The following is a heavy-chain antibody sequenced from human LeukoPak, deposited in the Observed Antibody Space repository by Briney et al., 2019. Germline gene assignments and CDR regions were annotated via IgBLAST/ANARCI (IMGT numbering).Heavy chain of an antibody. CDR3: ARDHLGSPAVAP. V-gene: IGHV3-33*08. CDR1: GFTFSSYG. CDR2: IWYDGSNK. D-gene: IGHD6-19*01. J-gene: IGHJ5*02. Sequence: GRSLRLSCAASGFTFSSYGMHWVRQAPGKGLEWVAVIWYDGSNKYYADSVKGRFTISRDNSKNTLYLQMNSLRAEDTAVYYCARDHLGSPAVAPWGQGTLVTVSS.